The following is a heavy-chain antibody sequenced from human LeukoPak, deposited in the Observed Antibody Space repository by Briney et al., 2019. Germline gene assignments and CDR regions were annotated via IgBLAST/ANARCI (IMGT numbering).Heavy chain of an antibody. J-gene: IGHJ5*02. CDR3: ARDRGAAAGNNWFDP. CDR2: IYHSGST. Sequence: SETLSLTCAVSGYSISSGYYWGWIRQPPGKGLEWIGSIYHSGSTYYNPSLKSRVTISVDTSKNQFSLKLGSVTAADTAVYYCARDRGAAAGNNWFDPWGQGTLVTVSS. D-gene: IGHD6-13*01. CDR1: GYSISSGYY. V-gene: IGHV4-38-2*02.